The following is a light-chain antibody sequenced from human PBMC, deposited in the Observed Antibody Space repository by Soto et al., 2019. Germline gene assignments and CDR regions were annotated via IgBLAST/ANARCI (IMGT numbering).Light chain of an antibody. CDR2: AAS. CDR1: QDIFNY. V-gene: IGKV1-39*01. Sequence: VGDRFTITCRASQDIFNYLAWYQQKTGKAPKLLIYAASSLQSGVPSRFSGSGSETDFTLTISSLQPEDFATYSCQKSYSTTWTXGQGTKVDIK. J-gene: IGKJ1*01. CDR3: QKSYSTTWT.